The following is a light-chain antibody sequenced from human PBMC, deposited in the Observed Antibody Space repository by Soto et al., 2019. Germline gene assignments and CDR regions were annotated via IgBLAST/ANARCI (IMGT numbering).Light chain of an antibody. J-gene: IGLJ2*01. CDR2: DVT. Sequence: QSALTQPASVSGSPGQSITISCTGTSSDVGSYKYVSWYRQDAGRAPKLMIYDVTNRPSGVSNRFSGSKSGNTASLTISGLQTEDEAKYYCGSYRSDDTLVFGGGTQLTVL. CDR1: SSDVGSYKY. CDR3: GSYRSDDTLV. V-gene: IGLV2-14*03.